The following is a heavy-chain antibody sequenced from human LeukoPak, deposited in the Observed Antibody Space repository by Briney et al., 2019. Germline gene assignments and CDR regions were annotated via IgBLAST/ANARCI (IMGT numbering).Heavy chain of an antibody. CDR3: AKDRRAAGAIAVAGTTYFDY. Sequence: SGGSLRLSCAASGFTFSSYAMSWVRQAPGKGLEWVSAISGSGGSTYYADSVKGRFTISRDNSKNTLYLQMNSLRAEDTAVYYCAKDRRAAGAIAVAGTTYFDYWGQGTLVTVSS. D-gene: IGHD6-19*01. V-gene: IGHV3-23*01. J-gene: IGHJ4*02. CDR2: ISGSGGST. CDR1: GFTFSSYA.